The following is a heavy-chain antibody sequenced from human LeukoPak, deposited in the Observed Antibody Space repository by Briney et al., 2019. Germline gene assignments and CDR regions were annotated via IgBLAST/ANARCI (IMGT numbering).Heavy chain of an antibody. CDR2: VSLTGLT. V-gene: IGHV4-4*02. CDR1: GGSITRTNW. J-gene: IGHJ4*02. D-gene: IGHD2-8*01. CDR3: TRENGAFSPFGY. Sequence: SETLSLTCGASGGSITRTNWWSWVRQPPGQGLEWIGEVSLTGLTNYNPSLSSRVIMALDTSKNHLSLNLTSVTAADTAVYYCTRENGAFSPFGYWGQGTLVTVPS.